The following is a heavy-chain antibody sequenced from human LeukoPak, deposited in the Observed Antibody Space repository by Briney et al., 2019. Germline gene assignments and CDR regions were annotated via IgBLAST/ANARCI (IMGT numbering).Heavy chain of an antibody. CDR3: ARRAGAYSHPYDY. CDR1: GFNVSTNS. D-gene: IGHD4/OR15-4a*01. J-gene: IGHJ4*02. V-gene: IGHV3-53*01. CDR2: IYSDNT. Sequence: GGSLRLSCTVSGFNVSTNSISWGRQAPGKGLELDSFIYSDNTHYSDSVKGRFTISRDNSKNTLYLQMNSLRAEDTAVYYCARRAGAYSHPYDYWGQGTLVTVSS.